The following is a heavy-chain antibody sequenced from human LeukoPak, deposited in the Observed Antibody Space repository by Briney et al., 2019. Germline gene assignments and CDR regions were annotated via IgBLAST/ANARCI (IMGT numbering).Heavy chain of an antibody. CDR2: IFHSGST. CDR1: GGSITSSSYY. J-gene: IGHJ4*02. Sequence: PSETLSLTCTVSGGSITSSSYYWVWIRQPPGKGLEWIGSIFHSGSTYYNASLKSRVTISVDTSKNQSSLKLSSVTAADTAVYYCARSEWELPFDIWGQGTLVTVSS. D-gene: IGHD1-26*01. CDR3: ARSEWELPFDI. V-gene: IGHV4-39*07.